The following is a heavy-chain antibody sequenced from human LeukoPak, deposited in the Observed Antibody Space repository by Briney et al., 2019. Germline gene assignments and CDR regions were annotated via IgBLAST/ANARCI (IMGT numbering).Heavy chain of an antibody. CDR2: IIPILGIA. Sequence: GASVKVSFKASGGTFSSYAISWVRQAPGQGLEWMGRIIPILGIANYAQKFQGRVTITADKSTSTAYMELSSLRSEDTAVYYCARGEATISGYYFDYWGQGTLVTVSS. CDR1: GGTFSSYA. D-gene: IGHD5-12*01. V-gene: IGHV1-69*04. J-gene: IGHJ4*02. CDR3: ARGEATISGYYFDY.